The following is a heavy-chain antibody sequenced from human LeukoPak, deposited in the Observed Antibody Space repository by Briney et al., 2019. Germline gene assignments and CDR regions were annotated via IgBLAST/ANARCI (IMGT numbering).Heavy chain of an antibody. CDR1: GGSISSGSYY. V-gene: IGHV4-61*02. CDR3: ARAPYDFWSGYLYWYFDL. D-gene: IGHD3-3*01. CDR2: IYTSGST. J-gene: IGHJ2*01. Sequence: SETLSLTCTVSGGSISSGSYYWSWIRQPAGKGLEWIGRIYTSGSTNYNPSLKSRVTISVDTSKNQFSLKLSSVTAADTAVYYCARAPYDFWSGYLYWYFDLWGRGTLVTVSS.